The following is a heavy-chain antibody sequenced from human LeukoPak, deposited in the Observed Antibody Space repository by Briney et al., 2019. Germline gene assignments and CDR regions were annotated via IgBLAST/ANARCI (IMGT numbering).Heavy chain of an antibody. D-gene: IGHD5-24*01. CDR3: ASQRAGGYNYWYFDV. CDR2: IYYSGTT. Sequence: PSETLSLTCTVSGGSISTFYWSWIRQRPGKGLEWIGYIYYSGTTNYNPSLKSRVTISVDMSKSQFSLTLSSVTAADTAVYYCASQRAGGYNYWYFDVWRRGTLVTVSS. J-gene: IGHJ2*01. CDR1: GGSISTFY. V-gene: IGHV4-59*08.